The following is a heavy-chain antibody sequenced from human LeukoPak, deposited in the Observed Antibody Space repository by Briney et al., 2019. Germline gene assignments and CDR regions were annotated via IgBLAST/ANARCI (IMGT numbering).Heavy chain of an antibody. Sequence: PSQTLSLTCTVSGGSISSGDYCWSWLRQHPGKGLEWIAYISNRGGSYYNPSLKSRVTLSVDTSKNLFSLKLTSVTAADTAVYYCARDSLDQQLFNQGWFDPWGQGTLVTVSS. CDR1: GGSISSGDYC. J-gene: IGHJ5*02. D-gene: IGHD6-13*01. CDR2: ISNRGGS. V-gene: IGHV4-31*03. CDR3: ARDSLDQQLFNQGWFDP.